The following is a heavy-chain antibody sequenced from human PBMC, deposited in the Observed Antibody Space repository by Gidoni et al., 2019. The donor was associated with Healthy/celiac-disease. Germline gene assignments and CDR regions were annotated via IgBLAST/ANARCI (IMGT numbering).Heavy chain of an antibody. CDR2: FDPEDGET. CDR3: ATSRGSWGYYYYYYMDV. CDR1: GYTLTQLS. D-gene: IGHD7-27*01. J-gene: IGHJ6*03. V-gene: IGHV1-24*01. Sequence: QVHLVQSGAVGKKPGPSLKVSCKVPGYTLTQLSIHWVRQAPGKGLEWMGGFDPEDGETIYAQKFQGRVTMTEDTSTDTAYMELSSLRSEDTAVYYCATSRGSWGYYYYYYMDVWGKGTTVTVSS.